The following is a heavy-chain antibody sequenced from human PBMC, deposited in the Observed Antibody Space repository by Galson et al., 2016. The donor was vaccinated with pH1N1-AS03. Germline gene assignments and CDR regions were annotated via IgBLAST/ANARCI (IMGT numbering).Heavy chain of an antibody. CDR1: GYIFTDFY. CDR3: ARDPRGPCSSATCATTYYFGMDV. Sequence: VKVSCKASGYIFTDFYVHWVRQAPGQGLEWMGWINPENGVTNYAQKFQAWVTMTGDTSISTAYMELHGLKSDDTAAYYCARDPRGPCSSATCATTYYFGMDVWGQGTTVIVSS. D-gene: IGHD1-26*01. J-gene: IGHJ6*02. V-gene: IGHV1-2*04. CDR2: INPENGVT.